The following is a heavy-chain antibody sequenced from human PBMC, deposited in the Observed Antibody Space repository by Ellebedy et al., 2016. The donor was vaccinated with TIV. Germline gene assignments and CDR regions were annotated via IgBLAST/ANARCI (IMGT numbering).Heavy chain of an antibody. J-gene: IGHJ4*02. Sequence: SVKVSCKASGGTFSSFAISWVRQAPGQGLEWMGGIIGMFGTASYAQKFLARVTITADEFTSTAYMEMSSLRSEDTAVYYCAIHSGYHAISYLAYWGQGTLVTVSS. CDR1: GGTFSSFA. V-gene: IGHV1-69*13. CDR2: IIGMFGTA. D-gene: IGHD5-12*01. CDR3: AIHSGYHAISYLAY.